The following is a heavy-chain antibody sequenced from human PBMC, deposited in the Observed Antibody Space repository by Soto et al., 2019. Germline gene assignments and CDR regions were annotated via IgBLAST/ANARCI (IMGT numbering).Heavy chain of an antibody. D-gene: IGHD3-9*01. CDR3: ARHKRPTYYDILTGFDY. V-gene: IGHV4-31*03. CDR2: IYYSGST. CDR1: GGSISSGGYY. Sequence: SETLSLTCTVSGGSISSGGYYWSWIRQHPGKGLEWIGYIYYSGSTYYNPSLKSRVTISVDTPKNQFSLKLSSVTAADTAVYYCARHKRPTYYDILTGFDYWGQGTLVTVSS. J-gene: IGHJ4*02.